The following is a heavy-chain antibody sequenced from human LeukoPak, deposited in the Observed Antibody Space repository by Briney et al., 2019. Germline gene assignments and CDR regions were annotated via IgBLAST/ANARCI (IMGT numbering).Heavy chain of an antibody. J-gene: IGHJ4*02. D-gene: IGHD2-2*01. CDR3: ARDLRYCSDTTCSYYFDS. CDR2: INEDGSTT. CDR1: GFAFSSNW. V-gene: IGHV3-74*01. Sequence: GGSLRLSCAASGFAFSSNWMHWVRQAPGKGLVWVSRINEDGSTTNYADSVKGRSTIFRDNAKNTLYLQMNSLRAEDTAVYYCARDLRYCSDTTCSYYFDSWGQGTLVTVSS.